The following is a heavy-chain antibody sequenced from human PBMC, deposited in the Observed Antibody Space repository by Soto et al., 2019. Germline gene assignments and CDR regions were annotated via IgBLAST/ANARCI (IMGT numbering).Heavy chain of an antibody. D-gene: IGHD2-2*01. CDR2: INPSGGST. CDR1: GYTFTSYY. V-gene: IGHV1-46*01. Sequence: ASVKVSCKASGYTFTSYYMHWVRQAPGRGLEWMGIINPSGGSTSYAQKFQGRVTMTRDTSTSTVYMELSSLRSEDTAVYYCHTIGYCSSTSCQTYYFDYWGQGTLVTVSS. CDR3: HTIGYCSSTSCQTYYFDY. J-gene: IGHJ4*02.